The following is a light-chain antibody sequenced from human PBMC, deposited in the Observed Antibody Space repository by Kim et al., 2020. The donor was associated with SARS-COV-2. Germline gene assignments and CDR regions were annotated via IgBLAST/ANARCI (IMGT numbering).Light chain of an antibody. J-gene: IGLJ3*02. CDR2: KDS. CDR1: VLAKKY. Sequence: VSGSPGQTARITCSGDVLAKKYARWFQQKPGQAPVLVIYKDSERPSGIPERFSGSSSGTTVTLTISGAQVEDEADYYCYSAAVPPVFGGGTQLTVL. V-gene: IGLV3-27*01. CDR3: YSAAVPPV.